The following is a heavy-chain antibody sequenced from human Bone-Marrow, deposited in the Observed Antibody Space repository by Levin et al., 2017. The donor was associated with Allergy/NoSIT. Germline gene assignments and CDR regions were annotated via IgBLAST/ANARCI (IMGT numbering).Heavy chain of an antibody. CDR3: ARDDNYGSGTFDY. CDR2: LKQDGTER. CDR1: GFNFTASW. J-gene: IGHJ4*02. V-gene: IGHV3-7*01. Sequence: PGGSLRLSCAASGFNFTASWMSWVRQAPGKGLEWLASLKQDGTERYYVDSVKGRFTISRDNAQNSVFLQMNSLRVEDTAVYYCARDDNYGSGTFDYWGQGTLVTVSS. D-gene: IGHD3-10*01.